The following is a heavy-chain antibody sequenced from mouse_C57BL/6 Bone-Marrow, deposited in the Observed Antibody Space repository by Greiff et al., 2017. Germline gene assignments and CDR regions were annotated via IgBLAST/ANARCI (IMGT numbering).Heavy chain of an antibody. CDR1: GYTFTSYW. V-gene: IGHV1-59*01. CDR3: ARFPITTVHDY. Sequence: QVQLQQPGAELVRPGTSVKLSCKASGYTFTSYWMHWVKQRPGQGLEWIGVIDPSDSYTNYNQKFKGKATLTVDTSSSTAYMQLSSLTSEDSAVYYCARFPITTVHDYWGQGTTLTVSS. J-gene: IGHJ2*01. CDR2: IDPSDSYT. D-gene: IGHD1-1*01.